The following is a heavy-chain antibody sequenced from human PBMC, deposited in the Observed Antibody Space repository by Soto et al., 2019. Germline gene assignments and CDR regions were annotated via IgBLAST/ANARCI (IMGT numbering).Heavy chain of an antibody. CDR1: GGSISSGGYY. Sequence: QVQLQESGPGLVKPSQTLSLTCTVSGGSISSGGYYWSWIRQHPGKGLEWIGYIYYSGSTYYNPSLKSRVTISVDTSNNQFSLKLSSVTAADTAVYYCARDSPHCSGGSCYPNWFDPWGQGTLVTVSS. V-gene: IGHV4-31*03. D-gene: IGHD2-15*01. CDR3: ARDSPHCSGGSCYPNWFDP. J-gene: IGHJ5*02. CDR2: IYYSGST.